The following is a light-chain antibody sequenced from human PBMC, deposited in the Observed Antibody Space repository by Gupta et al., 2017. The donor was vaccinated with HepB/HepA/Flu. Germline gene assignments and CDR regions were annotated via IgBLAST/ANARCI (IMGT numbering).Light chain of an antibody. J-gene: IGKJ3*01. V-gene: IGKV3-15*01. Sequence: IVMKQSPVTLSVSPGERATLSCTASQTVSSSVAWYQQQPGQSPRLLIYDASTRVASVPDRFSGSGSGTEFTLTINSLQSADFAVYFCQQYYQWPSFTFGRGTTVDVK. CDR3: QQYYQWPSFT. CDR1: QTVSSS. CDR2: DAS.